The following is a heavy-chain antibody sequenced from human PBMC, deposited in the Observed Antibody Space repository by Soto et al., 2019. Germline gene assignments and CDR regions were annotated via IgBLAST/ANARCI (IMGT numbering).Heavy chain of an antibody. Sequence: GAPVKVSCKASGYTFTSYDINWVRQATGQGLEWMGWMNPNSGNTGYAQKFQGRVTMTRNTSISTAYMELSSLRSEDTAVYYCARFPDFWSGYNYYYYGMDVWGQGTTVTVSS. CDR2: MNPNSGNT. V-gene: IGHV1-8*01. CDR1: GYTFTSYD. D-gene: IGHD3-3*01. CDR3: ARFPDFWSGYNYYYYGMDV. J-gene: IGHJ6*02.